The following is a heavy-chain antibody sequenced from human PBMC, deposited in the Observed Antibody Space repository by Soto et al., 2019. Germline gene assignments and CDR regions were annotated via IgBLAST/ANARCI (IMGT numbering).Heavy chain of an antibody. CDR3: ARGYPYSNGP. CDR1: GFTFSNYD. Sequence: ASVKVSCKASGFTFSNYDITWVRQASGQGLEWMGWMNPTTGNTGYAQKFQGRVTMTRDTSVSTAYMELSSLRSDDTAVYYCARGYPYSNGPWGQGILVTVSS. V-gene: IGHV1-8*01. J-gene: IGHJ5*02. D-gene: IGHD6-19*01. CDR2: MNPTTGNT.